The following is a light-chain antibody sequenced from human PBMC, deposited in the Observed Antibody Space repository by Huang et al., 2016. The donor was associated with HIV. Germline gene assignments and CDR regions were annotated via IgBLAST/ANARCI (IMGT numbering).Light chain of an antibody. CDR3: QQYNKWPPA. V-gene: IGKV3D-15*01. Sequence: EILMTQSPATLSVSSGGNATLSCRASQSVGTNLAWYQQRLGQAPSLRLNGASTRATGTPARFSGSGSGTEFTLTISGLQPEDFAIYICQQYNKWPPAFGQGTKLEIK. CDR2: GAS. J-gene: IGKJ2*01. CDR1: QSVGTN.